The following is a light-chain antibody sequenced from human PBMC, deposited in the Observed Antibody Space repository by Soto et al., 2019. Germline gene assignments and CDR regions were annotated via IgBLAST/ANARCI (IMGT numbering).Light chain of an antibody. J-gene: IGLJ2*01. CDR1: SSNIGAGYD. V-gene: IGLV1-40*01. Sequence: QSVLTQPPSVSGAPGQRVTISCTGSSSNIGAGYDVHWYQQLPGTAPKLLIYGNSNRPSGVPDRFSGSKSGTSAFLAITGLQAEDEADYYCQSYDSSLSGPVVFGGGTKLTV. CDR2: GNS. CDR3: QSYDSSLSGPVV.